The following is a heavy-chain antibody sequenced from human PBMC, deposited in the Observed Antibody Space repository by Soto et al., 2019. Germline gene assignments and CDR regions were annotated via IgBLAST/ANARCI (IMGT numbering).Heavy chain of an antibody. V-gene: IGHV3-23*05. CDR2: VDYSGNSQ. D-gene: IGHD2-21*02. CDR1: GFAFDNG. CDR3: VSWVTAHFDN. Sequence: GGSLRLSCAASGFAFDNGMTWVRQAPGKGLEWISTVDYSGNSQHYADSVKGRFTISRDKSRDTIALQMSNLRAEDTALYYCVSWVTAHFDNWGQGTLVTVSS. J-gene: IGHJ4*02.